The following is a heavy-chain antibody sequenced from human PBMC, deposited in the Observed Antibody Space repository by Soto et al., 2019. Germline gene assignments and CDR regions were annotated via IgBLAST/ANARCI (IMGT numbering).Heavy chain of an antibody. CDR3: AKDAVYNDGLWLMDH. CDR2: IYGSGRGI. V-gene: IGHV3-23*05. Sequence: GGSLRLSCTASGLPHSNFAMMWVRQAPGKGLECVSGIYGSGRGIEYADSVKGRFTISRDNSKNTVYLQMTDLRADDTAVYYCAKDAVYNDGLWLMDHWGQGTQVTVSS. D-gene: IGHD2-21*01. J-gene: IGHJ4*02. CDR1: GLPHSNFA.